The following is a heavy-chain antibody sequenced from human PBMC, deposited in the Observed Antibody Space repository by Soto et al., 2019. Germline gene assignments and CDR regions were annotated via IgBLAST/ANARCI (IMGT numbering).Heavy chain of an antibody. V-gene: IGHV1-2*02. CDR1: GYTFTGYY. CDR3: ARWGHYYYDSSGYYAYSY. J-gene: IGHJ4*02. CDR2: INPNSGGT. Sequence: ASVKVSCKASGYTFTGYYMHWVRQAPGQGLEWMGWINPNSGGTNYAQKFQGRVTMTRDTSISTAYMELSRLRSDDTAVYYCARWGHYYYDSSGYYAYSYRGQGTLVTVSS. D-gene: IGHD3-22*01.